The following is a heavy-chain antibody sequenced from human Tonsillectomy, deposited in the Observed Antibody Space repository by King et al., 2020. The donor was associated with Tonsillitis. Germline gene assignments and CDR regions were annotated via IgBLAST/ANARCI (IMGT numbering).Heavy chain of an antibody. CDR2: ISYDGSNK. Sequence: QLVQSGGGVVQPGRSLRLSCAASGFTFSSYAMHWVRQAPGKGLEWVAVISYDGSNKYYADSVKGRFTISRDNSKNTMYLQMNSLRAEDTAVYYCARFKDYGDLQLQTGTGFDLWGQGTLVTVSS. V-gene: IGHV3-30*04. CDR3: ARFKDYGDLQLQTGTGFDL. D-gene: IGHD4-17*01. CDR1: GFTFSSYA. J-gene: IGHJ5*02.